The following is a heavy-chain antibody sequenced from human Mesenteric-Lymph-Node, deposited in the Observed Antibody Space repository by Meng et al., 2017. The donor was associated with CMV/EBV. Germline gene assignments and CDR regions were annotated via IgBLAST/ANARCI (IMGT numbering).Heavy chain of an antibody. V-gene: IGHV3-53*01. J-gene: IGHJ4*02. CDR1: GFAVSSVY. D-gene: IGHD3-3*01. CDR2: IFVDGNT. CDR3: ARDFWNGYWY. Sequence: GESLKISCAASGFAVSSVYMTWVRQAPGKGLEWVSVIFVDGNTHYADSVLGRFTISRDISSNTLFLQMNSLRAEDTAVYYCARDFWNGYWYWGQGTLVTVSS.